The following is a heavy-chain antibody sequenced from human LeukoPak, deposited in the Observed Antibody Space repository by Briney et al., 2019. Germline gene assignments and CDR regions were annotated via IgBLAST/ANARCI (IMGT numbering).Heavy chain of an antibody. V-gene: IGHV1-46*01. CDR3: ARVVDDWDYFDY. J-gene: IGHJ4*02. D-gene: IGHD2-15*01. CDR1: GYTFTSYY. CDR2: INPSGGST. Sequence: GASVKVSCKASGYTFTSYYMHWVRQAPGQGLEWMGIINPSGGSTSYAQKFQGRVTMTRDTSNNTAYMELNRLRSDDAAMYYCARVVDDWDYFDYWGQGTLVTVSS.